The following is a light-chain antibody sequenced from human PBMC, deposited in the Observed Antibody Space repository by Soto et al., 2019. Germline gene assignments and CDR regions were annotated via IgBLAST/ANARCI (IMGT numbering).Light chain of an antibody. CDR1: QSVSRSY. Sequence: EIVLTRSPATLSLSPGERATLSCGASQSVSRSYLAWYQQKPGLAPRLLIYDASSRATGIPDRFSGSGSGTDFTLTISRLEPEDFVVYYWQQYGSSPYTFGQGTKLEIK. V-gene: IGKV3D-20*01. CDR3: QQYGSSPYT. J-gene: IGKJ2*01. CDR2: DAS.